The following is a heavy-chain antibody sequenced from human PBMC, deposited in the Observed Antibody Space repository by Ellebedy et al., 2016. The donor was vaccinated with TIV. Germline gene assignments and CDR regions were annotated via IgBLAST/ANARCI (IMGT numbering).Heavy chain of an antibody. V-gene: IGHV4-4*07. CDR3: VRGRIGVAEFGH. J-gene: IGHJ4*02. CDR2: IYTSGST. Sequence: SETLSLXCTVSGDSISDYYWSWIRQAAGRGLEWIGRIYTSGSTSVSTSYNPSLKSRVIMSLDTSKNQLSLELTSMTAADTAVYYCVRGRIGVAEFGHWGQGTLVTVSS. CDR1: GDSISDYY. D-gene: IGHD6-19*01.